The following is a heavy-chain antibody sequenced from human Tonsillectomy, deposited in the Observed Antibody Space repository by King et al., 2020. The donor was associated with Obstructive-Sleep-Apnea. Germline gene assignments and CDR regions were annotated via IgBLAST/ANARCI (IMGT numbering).Heavy chain of an antibody. D-gene: IGHD5/OR15-5a*01. V-gene: IGHV4-31*03. CDR2: IYYSGET. CDR3: ARNGILRAGVSYFYYGMDV. J-gene: IGHJ6*02. Sequence: VQLQESGPGLVKPSQTLSLTCTVSGGSIRSGGYYWSWIRQHPGTGLEWIGYIYYSGETYYNPSLESRVTISLDTSKNQFSLKLSSVTAADTAVYYCARNGILRAGVSYFYYGMDVWGQGSTVTVSS. CDR1: GGSIRSGGYY.